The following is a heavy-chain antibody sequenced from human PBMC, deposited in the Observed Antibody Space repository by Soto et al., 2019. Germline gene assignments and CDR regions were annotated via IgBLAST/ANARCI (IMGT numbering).Heavy chain of an antibody. Sequence: QVQLVQSGAEVKKPGSSVKVSCKASGGTFSSYAISWVRQAPGQGLEWMGGIIPIFGTANYAQKFQGRVTITADESTSTAYMELSSLRSEDTAVYYCASGTWIQLWLRSRPYSYYGMDVWGQGTTVTVSS. J-gene: IGHJ6*02. V-gene: IGHV1-69*01. CDR1: GGTFSSYA. D-gene: IGHD5-18*01. CDR2: IIPIFGTA. CDR3: ASGTWIQLWLRSRPYSYYGMDV.